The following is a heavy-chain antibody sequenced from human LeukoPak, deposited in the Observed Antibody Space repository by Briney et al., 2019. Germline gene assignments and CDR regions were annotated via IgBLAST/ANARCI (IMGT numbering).Heavy chain of an antibody. CDR1: GYTFTGHY. J-gene: IGHJ5*02. CDR3: GRDMTTGTTPGPGNH. V-gene: IGHV1-46*01. Sequence: ASVKVSCKTSGYTFTGHYMHWVRQAPGQGLEWMGMINPSTGSTIYAQKFQGRVTMTRDTSTTTVYMELSSLGSEDTAMYYCGRDMTTGTTPGPGNHWGQGTLVTVSS. D-gene: IGHD1-1*01. CDR2: INPSTGST.